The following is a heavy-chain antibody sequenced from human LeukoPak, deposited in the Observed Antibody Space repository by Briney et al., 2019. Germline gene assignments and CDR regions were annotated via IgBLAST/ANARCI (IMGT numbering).Heavy chain of an antibody. CDR3: ARDRRQPDRYYDFWSGYYRGDAFDI. CDR2: IKQDGSEK. V-gene: IGHV3-7*01. Sequence: GGSLRLSCAASGFTFSSYWMSWIRQAPGKGLEWVANIKQDGSEKYYVDSVKGRFTISRDNAKNSLYLQMNSLRAEDTAVYYCARDRRQPDRYYDFWSGYYRGDAFDIWGQGTMVTVSS. D-gene: IGHD3-3*01. CDR1: GFTFSSYW. J-gene: IGHJ3*02.